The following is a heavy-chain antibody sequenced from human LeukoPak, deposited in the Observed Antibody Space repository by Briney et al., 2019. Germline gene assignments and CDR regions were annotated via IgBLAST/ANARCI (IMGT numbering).Heavy chain of an antibody. CDR1: GYTFTGYY. J-gene: IGHJ4*02. CDR2: INPNSGGT. D-gene: IGHD2-2*02. Sequence: GASVKVSCKASGYTFTGYYMHWVRQAPGQGLEWMGWINPNSGGTNYAQKFQGRVTMTRDTSISTAYMELSRLRSDDTAVYYCARERCGFSSTSCYRSPRLFDYWGQGTLVTVSS. CDR3: ARERCGFSSTSCYRSPRLFDY. V-gene: IGHV1-2*02.